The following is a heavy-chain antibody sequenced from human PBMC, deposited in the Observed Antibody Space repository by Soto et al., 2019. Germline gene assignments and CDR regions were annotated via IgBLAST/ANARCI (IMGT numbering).Heavy chain of an antibody. J-gene: IGHJ4*02. D-gene: IGHD2-15*01. CDR3: ATVIPATRYFAY. CDR2: IYHSGTT. V-gene: IGHV4-30-2*01. Sequence: SETLSLTCTVSGGSIGNDDYSWSWVRQPPGKGLEWIGYIYHSGTTYYNPSLTSRVTISVDGSNNQFSLKLTSMTAADTAVYYCATVIPATRYFAYWGQGILVTVSS. CDR1: GGSIGNDDYS.